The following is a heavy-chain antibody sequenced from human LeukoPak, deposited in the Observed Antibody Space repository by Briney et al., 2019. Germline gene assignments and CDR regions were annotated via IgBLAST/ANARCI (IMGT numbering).Heavy chain of an antibody. CDR2: IYQSGST. CDR1: GDSNSSSSYY. V-gene: IGHV4-39*07. CDR3: AIGRGIAARRGYDY. J-gene: IGHJ4*02. D-gene: IGHD6-6*01. Sequence: PSETLSLTCTVSGDSNSSSSYYWGWIRQPPGKGLEWIGSIYQSGSTYYNPSLKSRVTISVDTSKNQFSLKLSSVTAADTAVYYCAIGRGIAARRGYDYWGQGTLVTVSS.